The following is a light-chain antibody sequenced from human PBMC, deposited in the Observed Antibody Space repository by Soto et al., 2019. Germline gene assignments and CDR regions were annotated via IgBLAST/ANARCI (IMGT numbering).Light chain of an antibody. CDR2: WAS. V-gene: IGKV4-1*01. J-gene: IGKJ4*01. Sequence: DIVMTQSPDSLAVSLGERATINCKSSQSVLYSSNNKNYLVWYQQKPGQPPKLLIYWASTRESGVPDRFSGSGSGTDFTLTISSLQAEDVAVXXXXXXXXXPLTFGGGTKVDIK. CDR3: XXXXXXPLT. CDR1: QSVLYSSNNKNY.